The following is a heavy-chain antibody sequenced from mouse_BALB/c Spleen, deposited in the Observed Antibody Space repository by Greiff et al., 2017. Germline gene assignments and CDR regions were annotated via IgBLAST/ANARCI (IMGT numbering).Heavy chain of an antibody. J-gene: IGHJ4*01. CDR2: IDPSDSYT. CDR1: GYTFTSYW. Sequence: VQLQQPGAELVKPGASVKLSCKASGYTFTSYWMHWVKQRPGQGLEWIGEIDPSDSYTNYNQKFKGKATLTVDKSSSTAYMQLSSLTSEDSAVYYCARSGRLRRYAMDYWGQGTSVTVSS. D-gene: IGHD2-4*01. V-gene: IGHV1-69*02. CDR3: ARSGRLRRYAMDY.